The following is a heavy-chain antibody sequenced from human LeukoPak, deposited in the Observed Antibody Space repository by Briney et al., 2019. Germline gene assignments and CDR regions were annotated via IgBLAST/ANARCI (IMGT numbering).Heavy chain of an antibody. D-gene: IGHD1-26*01. Sequence: GGSLRLSCVASGFTFSSYAMNWVRQAPGKGLEWVSTINDRGDSTYYADSVRGRFTISRDNSKNTLYLHTNSLRAQDTAVYFCAKAISGSFFDFWGQGTLVTVSS. CDR3: AKAISGSFFDF. V-gene: IGHV3-23*01. CDR1: GFTFSSYA. J-gene: IGHJ4*02. CDR2: INDRGDST.